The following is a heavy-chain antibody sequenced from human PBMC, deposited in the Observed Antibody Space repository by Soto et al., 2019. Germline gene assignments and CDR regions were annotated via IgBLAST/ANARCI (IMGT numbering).Heavy chain of an antibody. CDR3: ASLILSLRGMDV. V-gene: IGHV3-53*01. CDR1: GFTVSSNY. CDR2: IYSGGST. Sequence: GGSLRLSCAASGFTVSSNYMSWVRQAPGKGLEWVSVIYSGGSTYYADSVKGRFTISRDNSKNTLYLQMNGLRAEDTAVYYCASLILSLRGMDVWGQGTTVTVSS. J-gene: IGHJ6*02. D-gene: IGHD3-16*01.